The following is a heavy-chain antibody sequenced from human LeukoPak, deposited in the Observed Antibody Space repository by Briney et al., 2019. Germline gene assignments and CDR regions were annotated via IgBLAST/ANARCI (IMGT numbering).Heavy chain of an antibody. CDR2: IYYSGST. CDR3: ARLAYCGGDCYLGGYFQH. V-gene: IGHV4-61*08. CDR1: GGSISSGGYY. J-gene: IGHJ1*01. D-gene: IGHD2-21*02. Sequence: PSETLSLTCTVSGGSISSGGYYWSWIRQPPGKGLEWIGYIYYSGSTNYNPSLKSRVTISVDTSKNQFSLKLSSVTAADTAVYYCARLAYCGGDCYLGGYFQHWGQGTLVTVSS.